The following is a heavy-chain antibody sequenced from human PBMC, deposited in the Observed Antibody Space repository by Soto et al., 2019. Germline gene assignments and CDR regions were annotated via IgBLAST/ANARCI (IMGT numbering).Heavy chain of an antibody. D-gene: IGHD6-6*01. CDR2: IYYSGII. J-gene: IGHJ3*02. V-gene: IGHV4-30-4*01. Sequence: QVQLQESGPGLVKPSQTLSLTCSVSGGSISSGDYYWSWIRQSPGKGLEWIAYIYYSGIIYYNPSLKSRGTSSRDTSKNQFFLNLDSVTAADTAMYYCAREVGEVDYSSSSDAFDIWGQGTMVTVSS. CDR3: AREVGEVDYSSSSDAFDI. CDR1: GGSISSGDYY.